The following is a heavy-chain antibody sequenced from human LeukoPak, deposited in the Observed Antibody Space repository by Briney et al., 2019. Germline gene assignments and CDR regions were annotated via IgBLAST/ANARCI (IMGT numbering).Heavy chain of an antibody. J-gene: IGHJ3*01. Sequence: GGSLRLSCAAPGFTVSSNYMSWVRQAPGKGLEWVSVIYSGGSTYYADSVKGRFTLSRDSSKNTLFLQMNSLRAEDTAVYYCAREPQGDSGGYDAFDVWGQGTLVTVSS. CDR2: IYSGGST. CDR1: GFTVSSNY. V-gene: IGHV3-66*01. D-gene: IGHD3-22*01. CDR3: AREPQGDSGGYDAFDV.